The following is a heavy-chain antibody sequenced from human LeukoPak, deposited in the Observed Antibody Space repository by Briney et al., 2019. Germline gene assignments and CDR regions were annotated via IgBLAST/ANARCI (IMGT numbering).Heavy chain of an antibody. J-gene: IGHJ3*02. CDR1: GYTFTGYY. CDR2: INPNSGGT. V-gene: IGHV1-2*02. Sequence: ASVKVSCKASGYTFTGYYMHWVRQAPGQGLEWMGWINPNSGGTNYAQKFQGRVTMTRDTSISTAYMELSRLRSDDTAVYYCATSQGVIAADAFDIWGQGTMVTVSS. CDR3: ATSQGVIAADAFDI. D-gene: IGHD6-25*01.